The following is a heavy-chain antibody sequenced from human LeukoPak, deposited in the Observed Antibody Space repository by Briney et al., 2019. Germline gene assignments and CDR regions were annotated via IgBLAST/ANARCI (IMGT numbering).Heavy chain of an antibody. J-gene: IGHJ3*02. CDR2: ITPNNSVS. Sequence: ASVKVCCKASGYTFTGYYMPRVRQAPGQGPEWMGWITPNNSVSNSAQTFHGRVTMSRDTSITKAYLELRRLRLSDPAGFVCDTAGSSRAAFYIWVQGTMVTVSS. CDR3: DTAGSSRAAFYI. D-gene: IGHD2-21*02. CDR1: GYTFTGYY. V-gene: IGHV1-2*02.